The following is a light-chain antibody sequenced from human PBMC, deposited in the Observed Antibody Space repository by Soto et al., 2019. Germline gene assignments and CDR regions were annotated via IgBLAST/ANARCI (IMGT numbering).Light chain of an antibody. CDR3: QQYDNFSFI. J-gene: IGKJ3*01. V-gene: IGKV1-33*01. CDR1: QDISNY. CDR2: DAS. Sequence: DILMTQSPSSLSASVGDRVTITCQASQDISNYLNWYQQKPGKAPKLLIYDASNLETGVPSRFSGSGSGTDFTFTISSLQPEDIATYYCQQYDNFSFIFGPGTKVDIK.